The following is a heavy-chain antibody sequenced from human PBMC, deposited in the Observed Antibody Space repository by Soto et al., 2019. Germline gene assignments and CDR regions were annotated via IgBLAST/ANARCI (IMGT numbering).Heavy chain of an antibody. D-gene: IGHD1-26*01. CDR3: ARWSYSTTGYYYYGMDV. V-gene: IGHV1-18*01. CDR1: GYTFTSYG. Sequence: ASVKVSCKASGYTFTSYGIHWVRQAPGQRLEWMGWISAYNGNTNYAQKLQGRVTMTTDTSTSTAYMELRSLRSDDTAVYYCARWSYSTTGYYYYGMDVWGQGTTVTV. J-gene: IGHJ6*02. CDR2: ISAYNGNT.